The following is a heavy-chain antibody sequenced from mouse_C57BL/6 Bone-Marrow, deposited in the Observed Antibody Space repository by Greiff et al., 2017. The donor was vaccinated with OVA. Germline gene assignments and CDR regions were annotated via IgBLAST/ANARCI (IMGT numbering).Heavy chain of an antibody. V-gene: IGHV1-69*01. D-gene: IGHD4-1*01. Sequence: QVQLQQPGAELVMPGASVKLSCKASGYTFTSYWMHWVKQRPGQGLEWIGEIDPSDSYTNYNQKFKGKSTLTVDKSSSTAYMQLSSLTSEDSAVYYCARRLVTGRGWYCDVWGTGTTVTVSS. J-gene: IGHJ1*03. CDR3: ARRLVTGRGWYCDV. CDR1: GYTFTSYW. CDR2: IDPSDSYT.